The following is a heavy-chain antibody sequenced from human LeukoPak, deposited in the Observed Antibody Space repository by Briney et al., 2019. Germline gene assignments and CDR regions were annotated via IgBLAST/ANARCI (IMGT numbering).Heavy chain of an antibody. J-gene: IGHJ4*02. CDR1: GHTFTSYD. D-gene: IGHD1-14*01. CDR2: MNPNSCNT. CDR3: ARARPGYYFDY. V-gene: IGHV1-8*01. Sequence: ASVKVSCKASGHTFTSYDINWVRQATGQGLEWMGWMNPNSCNTGYAQKFQGRVTMTRNTSISTAYMELSSLRSEDTAVYYCARARPGYYFDYWGQGTLVTVSS.